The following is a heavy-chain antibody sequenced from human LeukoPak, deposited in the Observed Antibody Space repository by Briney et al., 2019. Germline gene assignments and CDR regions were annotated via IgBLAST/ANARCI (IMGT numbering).Heavy chain of an antibody. CDR1: GFTFSNYA. D-gene: IGHD5-24*01. CDR2: INGSGDNT. J-gene: IGHJ4*02. CDR3: AKDRRPEYNYRNGRLRPADY. Sequence: PGGSLRLSCAGPGFTFSNYAMNWVRQAPGKGLEWVSAINGSGDNTYYADSVKGRFTISRDNYENTLYLQMNSLRSADTGVYYCAKDRRPEYNYRNGRLRPADYWGQATLVTVSS. V-gene: IGHV3-23*01.